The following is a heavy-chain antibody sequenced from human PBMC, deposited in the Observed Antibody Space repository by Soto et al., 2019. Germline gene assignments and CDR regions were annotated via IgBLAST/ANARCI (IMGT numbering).Heavy chain of an antibody. CDR3: GVVAANHYYYGMDF. D-gene: IGHD2-15*01. J-gene: IGHJ6*02. V-gene: IGHV1-69*01. CDR2: IIPIFGTA. CDR1: GGTFSSYA. Sequence: QVQLVQSGAEVKKPGSSVKVSCKASGGTFSSYAISWVRQAPGQGLEWMGGIIPIFGTANYAQKFQGRVTITAEESTSTAYMELSSLRSEDTAVYYCGVVAANHYYYGMDFWGQGTTVTVSS.